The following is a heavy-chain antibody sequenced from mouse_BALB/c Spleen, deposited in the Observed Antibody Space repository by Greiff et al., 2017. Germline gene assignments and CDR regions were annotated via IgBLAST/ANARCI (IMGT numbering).Heavy chain of an antibody. D-gene: IGHD5-5*01. CDR3: NARTTPFDD. V-gene: IGHV14-4*02. CDR2: IDPENGDT. Sequence: VQLQQSGAELVRSGASVKLSCTASGFNIKDYYMHWVKQRPEQGLEWIGWIDPENGDTEYAPKFQGKATMTADTSSNTAYLQLSSLTSEDTAVYYCNARTTPFDDWGQGTTLTVSS. CDR1: GFNIKDYY. J-gene: IGHJ2*01.